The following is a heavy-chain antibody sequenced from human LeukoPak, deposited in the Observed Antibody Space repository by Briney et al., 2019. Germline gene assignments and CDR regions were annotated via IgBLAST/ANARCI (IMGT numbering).Heavy chain of an antibody. CDR3: ASWGAGGNS. Sequence: GGSLRLSCDASGFTLSTYWMNWVRQVPGKGLHWVANINPDGSGKRYVDSVKGRFTIARDNADNSLSLQMNSLRAEDTAVYYCASWGAGGNSWGQGTLVTVSS. CDR2: INPDGSGK. J-gene: IGHJ4*02. CDR1: GFTLSTYW. V-gene: IGHV3-7*01. D-gene: IGHD3-16*01.